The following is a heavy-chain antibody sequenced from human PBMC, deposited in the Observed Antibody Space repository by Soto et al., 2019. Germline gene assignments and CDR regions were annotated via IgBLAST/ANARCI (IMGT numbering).Heavy chain of an antibody. CDR2: INSDGSST. V-gene: IGHV3-74*01. CDR1: GFTFSSYW. Sequence: EVQLVESGGGLVQPGGSLRRSCAASGFTFSSYWMHWVRQAPGKGLVWVSRINSDGSSTSYADSVKGRFTNSRDNAKNTLYLQMNSLRAEDTAVYYCARADRTIFGVVIWKFDYWGQGTLGTVSS. J-gene: IGHJ4*02. CDR3: ARADRTIFGVVIWKFDY. D-gene: IGHD3-3*01.